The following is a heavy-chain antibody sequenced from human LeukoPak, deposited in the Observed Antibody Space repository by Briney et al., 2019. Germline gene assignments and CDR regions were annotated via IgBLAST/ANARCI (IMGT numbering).Heavy chain of an antibody. V-gene: IGHV3-33*01. CDR2: IWYDGSNK. D-gene: IGHD6-13*01. Sequence: GGSLRLSCAASGFTFSSYGMHWVRQAPGKGLEWVAVIWYDGSNKYYADSVKGRFTISRDNSKNTLYLQMNSLRAEDTAVYYCARPVYSSPNWFDPWGQGTLVTVSS. CDR1: GFTFSSYG. CDR3: ARPVYSSPNWFDP. J-gene: IGHJ5*02.